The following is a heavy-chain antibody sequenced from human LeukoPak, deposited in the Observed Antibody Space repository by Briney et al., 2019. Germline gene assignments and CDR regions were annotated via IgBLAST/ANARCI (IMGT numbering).Heavy chain of an antibody. V-gene: IGHV3-20*04. J-gene: IGHJ4*02. CDR3: AKELNSYGFSDY. CDR2: INWNGGST. CDR1: GFTFSYYG. Sequence: GGSLRLSCTASGFTFSYYGMSWVRQTPGKGLKWVSGINWNGGSTGYADSVKDRFTISRDNGKKSLYLQMNRLRDEDTALYYCAKELNSYGFSDYWGQGTLVSVSS. D-gene: IGHD5-18*01.